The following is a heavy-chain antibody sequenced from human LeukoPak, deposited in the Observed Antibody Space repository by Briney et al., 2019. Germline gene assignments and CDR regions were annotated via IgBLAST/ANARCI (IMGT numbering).Heavy chain of an antibody. D-gene: IGHD6-19*01. CDR2: INHSGST. Sequence: PSETLSLTCAVYGGSFSGYYWSWIRQPPGKGLEWIGEINHSGSTNYNPSLKGRVTISVDTSKNQFSLKLSSVTAADTAVYYCARGTAGKAYFDYWGQGTLVTVSS. V-gene: IGHV4-34*01. CDR3: ARGTAGKAYFDY. CDR1: GGSFSGYY. J-gene: IGHJ4*02.